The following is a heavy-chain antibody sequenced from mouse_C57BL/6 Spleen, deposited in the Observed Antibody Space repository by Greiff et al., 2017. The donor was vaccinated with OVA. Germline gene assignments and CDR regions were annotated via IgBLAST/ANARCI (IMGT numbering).Heavy chain of an antibody. J-gene: IGHJ4*01. CDR1: GYTFTSYW. CDR3: AREAKDYYYAMDY. Sequence: QVQLQQPGAELVKPGASVKLSCKASGYTFTSYWMHWVKQRPGQGLEWIGMIHPNSGSTNYNVKFKSKATLTVDKSSSTAYMQLSSLTSVDSAVYYCAREAKDYYYAMDYWGQGTSVTVSS. CDR2: IHPNSGST. D-gene: IGHD1-1*01. V-gene: IGHV1-64*01.